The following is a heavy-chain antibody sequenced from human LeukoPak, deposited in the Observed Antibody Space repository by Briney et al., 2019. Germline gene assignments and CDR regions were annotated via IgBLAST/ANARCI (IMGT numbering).Heavy chain of an antibody. D-gene: IGHD5-12*01. CDR1: GFTFSSYS. CDR2: ISSSSSYI. V-gene: IGHV3-21*01. Sequence: GGSLRLSCAASGFTFSSYSMNWVRQAPGKGLEWVSSISSSSSYIYYADSVKGRFTISRDNAKNSLYLQMNSLRAKDTAVYYCARDPVVATIVDWFDPWGQGTLVTVSS. CDR3: ARDPVVATIVDWFDP. J-gene: IGHJ5*02.